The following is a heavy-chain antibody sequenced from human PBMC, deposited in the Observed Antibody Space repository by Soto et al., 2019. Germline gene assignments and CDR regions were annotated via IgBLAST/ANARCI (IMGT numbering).Heavy chain of an antibody. Sequence: GASVKVSCKASGYTFTNYQIQWIRQAPGQGLEWMGRMNPKDNDTTYAQKFWGRVTMTSNTATGTAYTDVNRLRPDDSAVYFRVRFLGFLGGRFFYGFDVWGQGTTVTVSS. D-gene: IGHD3-3*01. V-gene: IGHV1-8*01. CDR2: MNPKDNDT. CDR1: GYTFTNYQ. CDR3: VRFLGFLGGRFFYGFDV. J-gene: IGHJ6*02.